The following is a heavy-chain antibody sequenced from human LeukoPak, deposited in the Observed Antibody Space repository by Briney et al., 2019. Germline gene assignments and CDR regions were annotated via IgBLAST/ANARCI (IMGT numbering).Heavy chain of an antibody. V-gene: IGHV4-39*07. CDR1: GGSISSSSYY. Sequence: SETLSLTCIVSGGSISSSSYYWGWIRQPPGKGLEWIGSIYYSGSTYYNPSLKSRVTISVDTSKNQFSLKLSSVTAADTAVYYCARADVVVFAFDIWGQGTMVTVSS. D-gene: IGHD2-15*01. J-gene: IGHJ3*02. CDR3: ARADVVVFAFDI. CDR2: IYYSGST.